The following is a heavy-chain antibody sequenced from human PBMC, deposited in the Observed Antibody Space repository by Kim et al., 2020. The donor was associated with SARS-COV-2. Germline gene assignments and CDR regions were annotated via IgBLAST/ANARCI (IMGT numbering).Heavy chain of an antibody. V-gene: IGHV3-33*01. J-gene: IGHJ4*02. D-gene: IGHD6-19*01. CDR3: ARSGVAVAGTFDY. Sequence: YADSVKGRFTISRDNSKNTLYLQMNSLRAEDTAVYYCARSGVAVAGTFDYWGQGTLVTVSS.